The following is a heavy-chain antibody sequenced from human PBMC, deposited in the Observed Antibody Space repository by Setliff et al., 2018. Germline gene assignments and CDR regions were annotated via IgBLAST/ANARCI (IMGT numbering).Heavy chain of an antibody. V-gene: IGHV4-39*07. CDR3: ARGRNVAARLLDS. D-gene: IGHD6-6*01. CDR1: GDSISSSSYY. J-gene: IGHJ4*02. Sequence: SETLSLTCSVSGDSISSSSYYWGRIRQPPGKGLEWIGSINYSGSTNYNPSLKSRVTISVDTSRDQFSLKLISMTAADTAVYYCARGRNVAARLLDSWGQGTPVTVSS. CDR2: INYSGST.